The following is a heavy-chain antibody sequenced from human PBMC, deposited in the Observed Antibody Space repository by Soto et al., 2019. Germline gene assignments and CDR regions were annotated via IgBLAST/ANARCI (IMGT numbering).Heavy chain of an antibody. V-gene: IGHV1-46*03. Sequence: ASVKVSCKASGYTFTSYYMHWVRQAPGQGLEWMGIINPSGGSTSYAQKFQGRVTMTRDASTSTVYMELSSLRSEDTAVYYCARDRGQYSGYDYYYYMDGWGKGTTVTVSS. J-gene: IGHJ6*03. CDR2: INPSGGST. CDR3: ARDRGQYSGYDYYYYMDG. CDR1: GYTFTSYY. D-gene: IGHD5-12*01.